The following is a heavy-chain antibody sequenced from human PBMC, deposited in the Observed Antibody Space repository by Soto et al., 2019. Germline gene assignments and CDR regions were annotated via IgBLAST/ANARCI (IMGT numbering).Heavy chain of an antibody. D-gene: IGHD1-26*01. CDR1: GFTFSSYG. Sequence: GGSLRLSCVASGFTFSSYGMHWVRQAPGKGLEWVAIISYDGSNTYYADSVKGRFTISRDNSKNKLYLQMNSLRAEDTSVYYCAKEGGLSGSYYISSSYYFDYWGQGTLVTVSS. J-gene: IGHJ4*02. CDR2: ISYDGSNT. CDR3: AKEGGLSGSYYISSSYYFDY. V-gene: IGHV3-30*18.